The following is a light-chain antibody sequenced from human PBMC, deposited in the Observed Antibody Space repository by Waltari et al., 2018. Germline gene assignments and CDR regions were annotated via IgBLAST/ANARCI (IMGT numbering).Light chain of an antibody. J-gene: IGLJ3*02. V-gene: IGLV1-44*01. CDR2: SNE. Sequence: QSVLTQPPSASGTPGQRVTLSCSGSNSNIGSNTVNWYQQLPGTAPRLLTYSNERRPQGVPDRFSGSKSGTSASLAISGLQSEDEADYYCSTWDDRLTAVLFGGGTKVTVL. CDR1: NSNIGSNT. CDR3: STWDDRLTAVL.